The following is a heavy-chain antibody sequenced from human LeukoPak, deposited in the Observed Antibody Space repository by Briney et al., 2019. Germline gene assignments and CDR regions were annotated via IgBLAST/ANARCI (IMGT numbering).Heavy chain of an antibody. V-gene: IGHV4-31*03. Sequence: PSQTLSLTCTVSGGSISSGGYYWSWIRQHPGKGLERIGYIYYSGSTYYNPSLKSRVTISVDTSKNQFSLKLSSVTAADTAVYYCARESDDSSGYRIDYWGQGTLVTVSS. J-gene: IGHJ4*02. D-gene: IGHD3-22*01. CDR1: GGSISSGGYY. CDR2: IYYSGST. CDR3: ARESDDSSGYRIDY.